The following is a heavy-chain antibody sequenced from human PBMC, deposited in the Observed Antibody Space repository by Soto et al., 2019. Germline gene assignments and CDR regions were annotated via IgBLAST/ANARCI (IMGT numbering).Heavy chain of an antibody. D-gene: IGHD3-3*01. CDR1: GGTFSSYA. CDR3: ARESITIFGVVIGRSGVGMDV. V-gene: IGHV1-69*01. Sequence: QVQLVQSGAEVKKPGSSVKVSCKASGGTFSSYAISWVRQAPGQGLEWMGGIIPIFGTANYAQKFQGRVTLTADESTSTAYMELSSLRSEDTAVYYCARESITIFGVVIGRSGVGMDVWGQGTTVTVSS. CDR2: IIPIFGTA. J-gene: IGHJ6*02.